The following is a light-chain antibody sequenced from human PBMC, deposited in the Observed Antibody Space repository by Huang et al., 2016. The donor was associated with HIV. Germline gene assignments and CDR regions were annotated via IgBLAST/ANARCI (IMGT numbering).Light chain of an antibody. V-gene: IGKV3-11*01. CDR1: QSVTSY. J-gene: IGKJ4*01. CDR2: DAS. CDR3: QQRSNWPLLT. Sequence: EIVLTQSPATLSLSPGERATLSCRASQSVTSYLAWYQQKPGQAPRLLIYDASTRATGNPARFSGSGSGTDFTLTISSLEPEDFAVYYCQQRSNWPLLTFGGGTKVEIK.